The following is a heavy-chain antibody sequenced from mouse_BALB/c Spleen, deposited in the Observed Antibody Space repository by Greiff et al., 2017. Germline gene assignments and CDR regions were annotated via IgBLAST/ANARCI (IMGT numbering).Heavy chain of an antibody. D-gene: IGHD1-1*01. CDR1: GYAFSSYW. Sequence: VQLQQSGAELVRPGSSVKISCKASGYAFSSYWMNWVKQRPGQGLEWIGQIYPGDGATNYNGKFKGKATLTADKSSSTAYMQLSSLTSEDSAVYFCARSKTDYYGKNFDYWGQGTTLTVSS. V-gene: IGHV1-80*01. CDR2: IYPGDGAT. CDR3: ARSKTDYYGKNFDY. J-gene: IGHJ2*01.